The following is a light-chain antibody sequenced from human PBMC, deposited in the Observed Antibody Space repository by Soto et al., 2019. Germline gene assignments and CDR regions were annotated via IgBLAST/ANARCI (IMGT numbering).Light chain of an antibody. CDR3: QQYSSLWT. Sequence: IVLTQSPGTLSLSPGERATLSCRASQSVGSSHLAWYQQKPGQAPRLLIYGASSRATGIPDRFSGSGSGTDFTLSISRLEPEDFAVYYCQQYSSLWTFGQGTKVDIK. V-gene: IGKV3-20*01. CDR1: QSVGSSH. J-gene: IGKJ1*01. CDR2: GAS.